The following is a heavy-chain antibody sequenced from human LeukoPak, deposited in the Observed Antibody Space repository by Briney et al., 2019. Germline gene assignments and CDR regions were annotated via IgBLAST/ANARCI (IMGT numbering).Heavy chain of an antibody. Sequence: GASVKVSCKASGYTFTDYYVHWVRQAPGQGLEWMGWINPNVDGANYAEKFQGRVTMTRDTSISTAYMELSRLRFGDTAVYYCVRFNWNNVGYGMDVWGQGTTVTVSS. J-gene: IGHJ6*02. V-gene: IGHV1-2*02. CDR3: VRFNWNNVGYGMDV. CDR1: GYTFTDYY. CDR2: INPNVDGA. D-gene: IGHD1/OR15-1a*01.